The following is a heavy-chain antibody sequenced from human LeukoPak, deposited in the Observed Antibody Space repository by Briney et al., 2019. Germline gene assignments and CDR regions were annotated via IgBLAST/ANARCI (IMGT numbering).Heavy chain of an antibody. CDR1: EYSFTTYW. CDR3: ARVKQAVALVDVFDI. J-gene: IGHJ3*02. CDR2: IYPGDPDT. Sequence: GESLKISCKGSEYSFTTYWIGWVRQTPGKGLEWMGIIYPGDPDTKYGPSFQGQVTISTDKSINTAYLQWSSLKASDTAIYYCARVKQAVALVDVFDIWGQGTMVTVSS. V-gene: IGHV5-51*01. D-gene: IGHD6-13*01.